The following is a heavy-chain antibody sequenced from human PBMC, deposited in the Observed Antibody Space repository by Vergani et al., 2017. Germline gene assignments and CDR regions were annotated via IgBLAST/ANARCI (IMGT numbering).Heavy chain of an antibody. CDR2: IYHSGST. D-gene: IGHD3-16*01. CDR1: GYSISSGYY. J-gene: IGHJ5*02. CDR3: ASDSGGYVWGRYETLFVA. Sequence: QVQLQESGPGLVKPSETLSLTCTVSGYSISSGYYWGWIRQPPGKGLEWIGSIYHSGSTYYNPSLKSRVTISVDTSKNQFSLTLSSVTAADTAVYYCASDSGGYVWGRYETLFVAWGQGTLVTVYS. V-gene: IGHV4-38-2*02.